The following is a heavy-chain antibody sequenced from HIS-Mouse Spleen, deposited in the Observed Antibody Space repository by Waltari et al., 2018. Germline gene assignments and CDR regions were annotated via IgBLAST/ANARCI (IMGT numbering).Heavy chain of an antibody. CDR2: IYYSGST. Sequence: QLQLQESGPGLVKPSETLSLTCTVSGCYMRRSSYYWGWIRQPPGKGLEWIGSIYYSGSTYYNPSLKSRVTISVDTSKNQFSLKLSSVTAADTAVYYCAREIPYSSSWYDWYFDLWGRGTLVTVSS. CDR1: GCYMRRSSYY. J-gene: IGHJ2*01. V-gene: IGHV4-39*07. D-gene: IGHD6-13*01. CDR3: AREIPYSSSWYDWYFDL.